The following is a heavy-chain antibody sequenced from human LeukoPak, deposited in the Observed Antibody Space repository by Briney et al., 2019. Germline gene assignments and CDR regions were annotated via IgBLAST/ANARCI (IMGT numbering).Heavy chain of an antibody. CDR1: GYTFTGYY. Sequence: ASVKVSCEASGYTFTGYYMHWVRQAPGQGLEWMGWINPNSGDTNYAQKFRGRVTMTRDTSISTAYMELGRLRSDDTAVYYCARDWTMVRKNWFDPWGQGTLVTVSS. V-gene: IGHV1-2*02. J-gene: IGHJ5*02. CDR3: ARDWTMVRKNWFDP. CDR2: INPNSGDT. D-gene: IGHD3-10*01.